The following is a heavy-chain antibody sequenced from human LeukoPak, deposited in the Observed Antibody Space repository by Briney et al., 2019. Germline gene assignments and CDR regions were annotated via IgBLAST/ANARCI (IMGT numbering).Heavy chain of an antibody. Sequence: PGGSLRLSCAASGFTFSSYGMHWVRQAPGKGLEWVTVISYDGSNKYYADSVKGRFTISRDNSKNTVYLQMNSLRAEDTAVYYCAKDVRGGDSKSIGPTDYWGPGTLVTVSS. CDR1: GFTFSSYG. D-gene: IGHD3-22*01. J-gene: IGHJ4*02. CDR2: ISYDGSNK. V-gene: IGHV3-30*18. CDR3: AKDVRGGDSKSIGPTDY.